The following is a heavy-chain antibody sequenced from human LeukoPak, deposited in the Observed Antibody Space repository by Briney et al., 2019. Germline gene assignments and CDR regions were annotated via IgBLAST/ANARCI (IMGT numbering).Heavy chain of an antibody. CDR3: ARDRAYCSSTSCYKYYFDY. Sequence: SETLSLTCTVSGGSISSGGYYWSWIRQPPGKGLEWIGYIYHSGSTYYNPSLKSRVTISVDRSKNQFSLKLSSVTAADTAVYYCARDRAYCSSTSCYKYYFDYWGQGTLVTVSS. D-gene: IGHD2-2*02. CDR2: IYHSGST. V-gene: IGHV4-30-2*01. CDR1: GGSISSGGYY. J-gene: IGHJ4*02.